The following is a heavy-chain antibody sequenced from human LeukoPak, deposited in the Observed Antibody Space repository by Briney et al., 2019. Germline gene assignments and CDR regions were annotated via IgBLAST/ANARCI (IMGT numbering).Heavy chain of an antibody. Sequence: GGSLRLSCAASRFTFSSYGMHWVRQAPGKGLEWVAFIRYDGTNKYYADSVKGRFTISRDDSKNTLYLQMHSPRAEDTAVYYCARESESYDSTGSTFAYWGQGTLVTVSS. J-gene: IGHJ4*02. CDR1: RFTFSSYG. CDR2: IRYDGTNK. CDR3: ARESESYDSTGSTFAY. D-gene: IGHD3-22*01. V-gene: IGHV3-30*02.